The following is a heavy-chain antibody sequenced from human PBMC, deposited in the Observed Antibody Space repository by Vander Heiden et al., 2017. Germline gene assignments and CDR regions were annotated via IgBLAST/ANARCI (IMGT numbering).Heavy chain of an antibody. CDR1: GDSVNSGRYY. D-gene: IGHD4-17*01. Sequence: QVQLQESGPGLVKPSETLSLTCTVSGDSVNSGRYYWSWMRQPPGKGLEWIGYMYYTGSTNYNPSLKSRVTISVDTSKNQYSLKLNSMTAEDTAVYYCVRYGDYVGAYWGQGTLVTVSS. J-gene: IGHJ4*02. CDR2: MYYTGST. V-gene: IGHV4-61*01. CDR3: VRYGDYVGAY.